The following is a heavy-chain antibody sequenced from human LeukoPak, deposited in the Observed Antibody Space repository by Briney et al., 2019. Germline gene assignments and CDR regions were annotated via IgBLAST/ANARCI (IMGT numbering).Heavy chain of an antibody. CDR3: ARSERIIPASLLDS. V-gene: IGHV3-21*06. CDR2: ISSSSVYV. D-gene: IGHD2-15*01. Sequence: GGSLRLSCAASGFTFSTSSMSWVRQAPGKGLEWVPSISSSSVYVYSADSLKGRFTISRDNAKNSLFLQMNSLRVEDTAVYYCARSERIIPASLLDSWGQGILVTVSS. J-gene: IGHJ4*02. CDR1: GFTFSTSS.